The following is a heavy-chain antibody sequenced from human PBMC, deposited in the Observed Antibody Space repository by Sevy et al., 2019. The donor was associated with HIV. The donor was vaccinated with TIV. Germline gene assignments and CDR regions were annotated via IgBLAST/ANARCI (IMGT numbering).Heavy chain of an antibody. D-gene: IGHD1-26*01. CDR2: INQDGSAI. CDR1: GFTLSSYW. CDR3: ARDLYSGSYHEDY. Sequence: GGYLRLSCAASGFTLSSYWMSWVRQAPGKGLEWMANINQDGSAIDYVDSVKGRFTISRDNAKNSLYLQMNSLRADDTTTYYCARDLYSGSYHEDYWGQGTLVTVSS. J-gene: IGHJ4*02. V-gene: IGHV3-7*01.